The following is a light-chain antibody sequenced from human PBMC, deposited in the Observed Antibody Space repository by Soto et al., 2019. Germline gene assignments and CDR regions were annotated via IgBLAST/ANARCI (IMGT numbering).Light chain of an antibody. CDR3: MQTLQTRT. J-gene: IGKJ1*01. Sequence: DIVMTQSPLSLPVTPGEPASNSCRSSQSLLYSNGYNYLDWYLQKPGQSPQLLIYMGSNRASGVTDRFSGSGSGPDFTLKISRVEAEDVGIYYCMQTLQTRTFGQGTEVEIK. CDR2: MGS. V-gene: IGKV2-28*01. CDR1: QSLLYSNGYNY.